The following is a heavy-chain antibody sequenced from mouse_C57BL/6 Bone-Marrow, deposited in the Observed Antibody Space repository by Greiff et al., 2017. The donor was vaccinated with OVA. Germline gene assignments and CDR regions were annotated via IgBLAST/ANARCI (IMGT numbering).Heavy chain of an antibody. CDR3: VRDPFYDGYGYWYFDV. J-gene: IGHJ1*03. CDR1: GFTFNTYA. Sequence: EVQGVESGGGLVQPKGSLKLSCAASGFTFNTYAMHWVRQAPGKGLEWVARIRSKSSNYATYYADSVKDRFTISRDDSQSMLYLQMNNLKTEDTAMYYCVRDPFYDGYGYWYFDVWGTGTTVTVSS. D-gene: IGHD2-3*01. V-gene: IGHV10-3*01. CDR2: IRSKSSNYAT.